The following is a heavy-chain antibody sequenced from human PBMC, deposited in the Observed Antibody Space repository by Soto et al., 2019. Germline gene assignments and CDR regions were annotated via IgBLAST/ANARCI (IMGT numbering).Heavy chain of an antibody. CDR3: AKTLYDVWSGYHEAFDI. J-gene: IGHJ3*02. CDR2: ISGSGGST. D-gene: IGHD3-3*01. CDR1: GFTFSSYA. Sequence: EVQLLESGGGLVQPGGSLRLSCAASGFTFSSYAMSWVRQAPGKGLEWVSAISGSGGSTYYADSVKGRFTISRDNYKNTLYLQMNSLREEDTAVYYCAKTLYDVWSGYHEAFDIWGKGTMVTVSS. V-gene: IGHV3-23*01.